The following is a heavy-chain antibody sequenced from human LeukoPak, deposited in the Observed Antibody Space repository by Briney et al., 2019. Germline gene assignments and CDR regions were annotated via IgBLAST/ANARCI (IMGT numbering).Heavy chain of an antibody. CDR3: ARGLSPRINMVRGVRPPFRGVFDY. J-gene: IGHJ4*02. Sequence: SGTLSLTCGVSGGSITSTNYWTWVRQPPGKGLEWIGEVNLHGDTNYNPSLKSRVTISVDTSKNQFSLKLSSVTAADTAVYYCARGLSPRINMVRGVRPPFRGVFDYWGQGTLVTVSS. CDR1: GGSITSTNY. V-gene: IGHV4-4*02. CDR2: VNLHGDT. D-gene: IGHD3-10*01.